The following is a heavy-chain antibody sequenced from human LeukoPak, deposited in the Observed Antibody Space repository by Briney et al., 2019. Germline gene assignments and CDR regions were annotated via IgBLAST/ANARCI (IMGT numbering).Heavy chain of an antibody. J-gene: IGHJ4*02. CDR2: IYYTGAT. CDR3: ARAGYSYGTGYYFDY. CDR1: GFPYTEYA. Sequence: GSLRLSCAASGFPYTEYAMHWIRLPPGKGLEWIGYIYYTGATYYNPSLKSRVTISLDTSKNQFSLKLSSVTAADAAVYYCARAGYSYGTGYYFDYWGQGALVTVSS. V-gene: IGHV4-59*01. D-gene: IGHD5-18*01.